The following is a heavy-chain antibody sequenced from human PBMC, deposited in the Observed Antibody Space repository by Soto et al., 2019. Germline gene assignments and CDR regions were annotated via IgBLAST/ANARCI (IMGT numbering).Heavy chain of an antibody. CDR2: ISGSGGST. CDR1: GFTTSSYA. V-gene: IGHV3-23*01. Sequence: EVQLLESGGGLVQPGGSLRLSCAASGFTTSSYAMSWVRQAPGKGLEWVSAISGSGGSTYYADSVKGRFTISRDNSKNTLYLQMNRLRAEDTAVYYCAKDLSPLYYCSGMGVWGQGTTVTVSS. J-gene: IGHJ6*02. CDR3: AKDLSPLYYCSGMGV.